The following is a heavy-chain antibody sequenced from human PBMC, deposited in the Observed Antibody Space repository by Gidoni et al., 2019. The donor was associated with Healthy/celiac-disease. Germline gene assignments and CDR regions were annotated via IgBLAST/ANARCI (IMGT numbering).Heavy chain of an antibody. V-gene: IGHV3-72*01. D-gene: IGHD3-3*01. CDR2: TRNKANSYTT. CDR3: ASRVYDFWSGYTFDY. Sequence: EVQLVESGGGLVQPGGSLRLSCAASGFTFSDHYMDWVRQAPGKGLEWVGRTRNKANSYTTEYAASVKGRFTISRDDSKNSLYLKMNSLKTEDTAVYYCASRVYDFWSGYTFDYWGQGTLVTVSS. CDR1: GFTFSDHY. J-gene: IGHJ4*02.